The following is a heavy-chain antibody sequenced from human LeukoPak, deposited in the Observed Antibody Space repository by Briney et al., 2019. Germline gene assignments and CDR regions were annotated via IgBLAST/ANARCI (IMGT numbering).Heavy chain of an antibody. CDR1: GYTFTSYG. Sequence: GASVTVSCKASGYTFTSYGISWVRQAPGQGLEWMGGIIPIFGTANYAQKFQGRVTITADESTSTAYMELSSLRSEDTAVYYCARALELERYWFDPWGQGTLVTVSS. D-gene: IGHD1-1*01. J-gene: IGHJ5*02. CDR2: IIPIFGTA. CDR3: ARALELERYWFDP. V-gene: IGHV1-69*13.